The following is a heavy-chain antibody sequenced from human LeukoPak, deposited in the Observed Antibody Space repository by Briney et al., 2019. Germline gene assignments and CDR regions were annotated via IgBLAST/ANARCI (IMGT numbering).Heavy chain of an antibody. V-gene: IGHV1-24*01. Sequence: GASVKVSCKVSGYTLTELSMHGVRQAPGKGREWMGGFDPEDGETIYAQKFQGRVTITADKSTSTAYMELSSLRSEDTAVYYCARTRVYSSSWYFKTGHEAFDIWGQGTMVTVSS. J-gene: IGHJ3*02. CDR3: ARTRVYSSSWYFKTGHEAFDI. CDR2: FDPEDGET. D-gene: IGHD6-13*01. CDR1: GYTLTELS.